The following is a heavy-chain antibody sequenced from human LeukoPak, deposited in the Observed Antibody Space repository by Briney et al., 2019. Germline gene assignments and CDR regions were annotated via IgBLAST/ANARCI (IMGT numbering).Heavy chain of an antibody. J-gene: IGHJ3*02. CDR3: ARADSSSWYAFDI. Sequence: GGSLRLSCAASGFTVSSNYMSWVRQAPGKGLEWVSVIYSGGSTYYADSVKGRFTISRDNFKNTLYLQMNSLRAEDTAVYYCARADSSSWYAFDIWGQGTMVTVSS. CDR2: IYSGGST. D-gene: IGHD6-13*01. V-gene: IGHV3-53*01. CDR1: GFTVSSNY.